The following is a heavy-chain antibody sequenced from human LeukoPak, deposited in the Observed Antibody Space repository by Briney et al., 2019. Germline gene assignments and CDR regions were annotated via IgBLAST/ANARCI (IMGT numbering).Heavy chain of an antibody. V-gene: IGHV1-2*02. Sequence: APVKVSCKASGYTFTGYYMHWVRQAPGQGLEWMGWINPNSGGTNYAQKFQGRVTMTRDTSISTAYMELSRLRSDDTAVYYCARDTSIVVVPALDYWGQGTLVTVSS. CDR3: ARDTSIVVVPALDY. D-gene: IGHD2-2*01. J-gene: IGHJ4*02. CDR1: GYTFTGYY. CDR2: INPNSGGT.